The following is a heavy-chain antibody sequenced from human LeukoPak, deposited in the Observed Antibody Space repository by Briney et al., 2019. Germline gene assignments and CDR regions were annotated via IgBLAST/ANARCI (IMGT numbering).Heavy chain of an antibody. Sequence: SETLSLTCTVSGGPISSYYWSWIRQPPGKGLEWIGYIYYSGSTNYNPSLKSRVTISVDTSKNQFSLKLSSVTAADTAVYYCARYSSGYNDYWGQGTLVTVSS. V-gene: IGHV4-59*01. CDR2: IYYSGST. J-gene: IGHJ4*02. CDR1: GGPISSYY. CDR3: ARYSSGYNDY. D-gene: IGHD3-10*01.